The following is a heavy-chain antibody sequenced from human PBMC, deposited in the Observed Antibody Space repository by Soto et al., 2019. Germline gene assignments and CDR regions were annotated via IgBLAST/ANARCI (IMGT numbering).Heavy chain of an antibody. CDR3: ARDYCGGDCYSPYNWFDP. J-gene: IGHJ5*02. CDR1: GDSVSSNSAA. CDR2: TYYRSKWYN. D-gene: IGHD2-21*02. V-gene: IGHV6-1*01. Sequence: SQTLSLTCAISGDSVSSNSAAWNWIRQSPSRGLEWLGRTYYRSKWYNDYAVSVKSRITINPDTSKNQFSLQLNSVTPEDTAVYYCARDYCGGDCYSPYNWFDPWGQGTLVTVSS.